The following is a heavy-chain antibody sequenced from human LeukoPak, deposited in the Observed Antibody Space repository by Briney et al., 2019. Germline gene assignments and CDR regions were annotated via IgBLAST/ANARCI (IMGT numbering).Heavy chain of an antibody. D-gene: IGHD3-22*01. Sequence: PGGSLRLSCAASGFTFSSYWMSWVRQAPGKGLEWVANIKQDGSEKYYVDSVKGRFTISRDNAKNSLYLQMNCLRAEDTAVYYCARDLGYLHYYDSTGFTYWGQGTLVTVSS. CDR2: IKQDGSEK. CDR1: GFTFSSYW. J-gene: IGHJ4*02. CDR3: ARDLGYLHYYDSTGFTY. V-gene: IGHV3-7*01.